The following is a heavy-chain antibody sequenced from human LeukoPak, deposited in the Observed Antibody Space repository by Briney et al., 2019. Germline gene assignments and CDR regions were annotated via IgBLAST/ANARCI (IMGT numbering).Heavy chain of an antibody. CDR1: GFTFSSYG. Sequence: GGSLRLSCAASGFTFSSYGMHWVRQAPGEGLEWVAFIRYDGSNKYYADSVKGRFTISRDNSKNTLYLHVNSLRPEDTAVYYCAKGSRCEAQYYYYYMDVWGKGTTVTISS. CDR2: IRYDGSNK. CDR3: AKGSRCEAQYYYYYMDV. D-gene: IGHD2-15*01. J-gene: IGHJ6*03. V-gene: IGHV3-30*02.